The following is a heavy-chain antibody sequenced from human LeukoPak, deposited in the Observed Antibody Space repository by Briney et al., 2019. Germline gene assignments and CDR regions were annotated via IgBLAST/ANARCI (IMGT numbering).Heavy chain of an antibody. CDR3: ARDNRYDSGSYYSYYNMDV. CDR2: INHSGST. Sequence: SETLSLTCAVYGGSFSGYYWSWIRQPPGKGLEWIGEINHSGSTNYNSSLKSRVTISVDTSKNQFSLKLSSVTAADTAVYYCARDNRYDSGSYYSYYNMDVWGQGTTVTVSS. V-gene: IGHV4-34*01. D-gene: IGHD3-10*01. CDR1: GGSFSGYY. J-gene: IGHJ6*02.